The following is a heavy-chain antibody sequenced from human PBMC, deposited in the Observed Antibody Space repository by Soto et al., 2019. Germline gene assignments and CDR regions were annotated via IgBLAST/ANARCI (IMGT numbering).Heavy chain of an antibody. J-gene: IGHJ5*02. CDR1: GFTFSSYW. V-gene: IGHV3-74*01. CDR2: TNSDGSST. CDR3: ARRGQEGPGLAH. Sequence: EVQLVESGGNLIQPGGSLRLSCAASGFTFSSYWMHWVRQAPGKGLVWVSRTNSDGSSTSYVDSVKGRFTISRDNAKNTLYLQMNSLSVEDTAVYYCARRGQEGPGLAHWGQGTLVTVSS.